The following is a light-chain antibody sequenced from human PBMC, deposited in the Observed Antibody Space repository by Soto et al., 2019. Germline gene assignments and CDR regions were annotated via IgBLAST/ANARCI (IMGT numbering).Light chain of an antibody. J-gene: IGKJ4*01. Sequence: EIVMTQSPATLSVSPGERATLSCRASQSVSSNLAWYQQKPGQAPRLLIYGASTRATGIPARFSGSGSGTEFTLTISSLPSEDFAVYHCPQYKNWHLLLTFGGGTKVEIK. V-gene: IGKV3-15*01. CDR3: PQYKNWHLLLT. CDR2: GAS. CDR1: QSVSSN.